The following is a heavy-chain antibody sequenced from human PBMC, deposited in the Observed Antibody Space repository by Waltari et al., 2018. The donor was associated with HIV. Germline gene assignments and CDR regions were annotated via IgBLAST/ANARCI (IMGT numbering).Heavy chain of an antibody. V-gene: IGHV3-33*01. CDR3: TSDYYDSRGRADAFDI. CDR2: IHYDGSNT. CDR1: GFTLSSYG. Sequence: QVQLVESGGGVVQPGRSLRLSCAASGFTLSSYGMHWVRQARGKGLEWVAVIHYDGSNTYYADSVWGRFTISRDNSKNTLYLQMNSLRAEDTGVYYCTSDYYDSRGRADAFDIWGQGTMVTVSS. D-gene: IGHD3-22*01. J-gene: IGHJ3*02.